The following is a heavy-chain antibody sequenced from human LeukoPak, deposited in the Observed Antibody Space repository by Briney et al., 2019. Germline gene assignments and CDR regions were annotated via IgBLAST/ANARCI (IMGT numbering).Heavy chain of an antibody. J-gene: IGHJ5*02. CDR1: GFTFSSYE. CDR3: ARMGWAYSTYARDWFDP. Sequence: GGSLRLSCAASGFTFSSYEMNWVRQAPGKGLEWVAYMTIGGSTIYYADSVKGRFTISRDNAENSLYLQMNSLRVEDTAVYYCARMGWAYSTYARDWFDPWGQGTLVTVPS. V-gene: IGHV3-48*03. CDR2: MTIGGSTI. D-gene: IGHD4-11*01.